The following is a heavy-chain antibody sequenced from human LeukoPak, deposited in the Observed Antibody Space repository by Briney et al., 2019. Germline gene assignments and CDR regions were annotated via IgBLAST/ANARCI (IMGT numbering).Heavy chain of an antibody. D-gene: IGHD6-19*01. V-gene: IGHV1-3*01. CDR1: GYTFTSYA. CDR3: ARGPRIAVAGAFDI. CDR2: INAGNGNT. Sequence: ASVKVSCKASGYTFTSYAMHWVRQAPGQGLEWMGWINAGNGNTKYSQKFQGRVTITRDTSASTAYMELSSLRSEDTAVYYCARGPRIAVAGAFDIWGQGTMVTVSS. J-gene: IGHJ3*02.